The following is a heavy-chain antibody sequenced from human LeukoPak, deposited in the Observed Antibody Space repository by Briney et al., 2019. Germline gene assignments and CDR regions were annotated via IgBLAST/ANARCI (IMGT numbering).Heavy chain of an antibody. CDR1: GFTFSSYW. CDR3: TTDRRADMVRGIDGAFDI. Sequence: PGGSLRLSCAASGFTFSSYWMSWVRQAPGKGLEWVGRIKSKTDGGTTDYAAPVKGRFTISRDDSKNTLYLQMNSLKTEDTAVYYCTTDRRADMVRGIDGAFDIWGQGTMVTVSS. J-gene: IGHJ3*02. CDR2: IKSKTDGGTT. V-gene: IGHV3-15*01. D-gene: IGHD3-10*01.